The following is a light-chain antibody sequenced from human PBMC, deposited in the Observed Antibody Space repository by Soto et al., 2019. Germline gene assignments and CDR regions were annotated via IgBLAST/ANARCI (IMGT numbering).Light chain of an antibody. CDR1: QSVSSYY. CDR3: QQCGSSPGT. Sequence: EIVLPQSPGTLSLSPGERATLSCMASQSVSSYYLAWYQQKPGQAPRLLIYAASSRATSIPDRFSGGGSVTHFTLTISRLEPEDFAVYYCQQCGSSPGTFGQGTKVEIK. CDR2: AAS. V-gene: IGKV3-20*01. J-gene: IGKJ1*01.